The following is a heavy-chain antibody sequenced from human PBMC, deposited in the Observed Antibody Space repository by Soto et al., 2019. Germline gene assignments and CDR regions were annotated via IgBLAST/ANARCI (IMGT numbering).Heavy chain of an antibody. CDR3: AKDQYGDYSYGMDV. CDR1: GFTFSSYG. J-gene: IGHJ6*02. D-gene: IGHD4-17*01. Sequence: QVQLVESGGGVVQPGRSLRLSCAASGFTFSSYGMHWVRQAPGTGLEWVAVISYDGSNKYYADSVKGRFTISRDNSKNTLYLQMNSLRAEDTAVYYCAKDQYGDYSYGMDVWGQGTTVTVSS. V-gene: IGHV3-30*18. CDR2: ISYDGSNK.